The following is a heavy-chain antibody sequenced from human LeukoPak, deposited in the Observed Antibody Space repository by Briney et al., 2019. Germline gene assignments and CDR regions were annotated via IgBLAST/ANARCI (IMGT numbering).Heavy chain of an antibody. CDR2: INWNGGST. CDR1: GFTFDDYG. V-gene: IGHV3-20*04. CDR3: ARDTSWETYDC. Sequence: TGGSLRLSCAASGFTFDDYGMSWVRQAPGKGLEWVSGINWNGGSTSYADSVKGRFTISRDNAKNTLYLQMNSLRAEDTAVYCCARDTSWETYDCWGQGTLVAVSS. D-gene: IGHD1-26*01. J-gene: IGHJ4*02.